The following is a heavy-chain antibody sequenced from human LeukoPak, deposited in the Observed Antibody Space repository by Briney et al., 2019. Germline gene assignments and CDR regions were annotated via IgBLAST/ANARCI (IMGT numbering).Heavy chain of an antibody. CDR3: ARRGGSYDTGGYYLDS. CDR2: IYYSGSI. Sequence: TLSLTCTVSGGSISSYYWSWIRQPPGKGLEWIGYIYYSGSINYTPSLKSRVTISVDMSRNQFSLKLSSVTAADTAVYYCARRGGSYDTGGYYLDSWGQGTLVTVSS. V-gene: IGHV4-59*01. J-gene: IGHJ4*02. CDR1: GGSISSYY. D-gene: IGHD3-22*01.